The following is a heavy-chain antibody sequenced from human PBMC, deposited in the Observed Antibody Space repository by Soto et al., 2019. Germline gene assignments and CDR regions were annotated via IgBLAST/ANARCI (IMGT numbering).Heavy chain of an antibody. Sequence: QVQLVQSGAEVKNPGASVKVSCQASNYLFGAFGISWVRQAPGQGLEWMGWITPYNGNTHYAEKFQDRVTMTADKSTTTAYMEVRSLTSDDTAVYFGAGISARRNDFYVWGQGTVVTVSS. CDR1: NYLFGAFG. CDR2: ITPYNGNT. J-gene: IGHJ3*01. CDR3: AGISARRNDFYV. V-gene: IGHV1-18*01.